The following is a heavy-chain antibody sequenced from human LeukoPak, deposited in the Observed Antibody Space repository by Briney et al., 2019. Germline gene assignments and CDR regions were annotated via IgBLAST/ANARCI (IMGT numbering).Heavy chain of an antibody. CDR1: GFLFNNQH. Sequence: GGSLRLSCEGSGFLFNNQHMNWVRQAPGKGLEWVSSISSSSSYIYYADSVKGRFTISRDNAKNSLYLQMNSLRAEDTAVYYCARVGDRQWELRLLDFDYWGQGTLVTVSS. CDR3: ARVGDRQWELRLLDFDY. D-gene: IGHD1-26*01. J-gene: IGHJ4*02. CDR2: ISSSSSYI. V-gene: IGHV3-21*01.